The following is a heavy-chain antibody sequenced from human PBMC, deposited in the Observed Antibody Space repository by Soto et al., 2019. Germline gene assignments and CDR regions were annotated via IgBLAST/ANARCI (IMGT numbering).Heavy chain of an antibody. D-gene: IGHD3-9*01. CDR2: IYYSGST. CDR1: GGSISSGAYY. V-gene: IGHV4-31*03. CDR3: ARGGEDILTGYSEVF. Sequence: QVQLQESGPGLVKPSQTLSLTCTVSGGSISSGAYYWSWIRQHPGKGLEWIGCIYYSGSTYYKPSLKSRVTISVDTSKNQFSLKMSSVPAADTAVYYCARGGEDILTGYSEVFWGQGTLVTVSS. J-gene: IGHJ4*02.